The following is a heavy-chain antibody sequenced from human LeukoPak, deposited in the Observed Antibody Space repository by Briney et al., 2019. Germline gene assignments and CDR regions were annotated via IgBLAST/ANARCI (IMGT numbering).Heavy chain of an antibody. J-gene: IGHJ4*02. CDR3: ARVRDGYNNFDY. Sequence: SETLSLTCTVSGYSISSGYYWGWIRQPPGKGLEWIGSIYHSGSTYYNPSLKSRVTISVDTSKNQFSLKLSSVTAADTAVYYCARVRDGYNNFDYWGQGTLVTVSS. V-gene: IGHV4-38-2*02. CDR1: GYSISSGYY. CDR2: IYHSGST. D-gene: IGHD5-24*01.